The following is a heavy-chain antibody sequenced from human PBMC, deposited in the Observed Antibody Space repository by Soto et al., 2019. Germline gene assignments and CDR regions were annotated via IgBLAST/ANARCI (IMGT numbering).Heavy chain of an antibody. Sequence: GGSLRLSCAASGFTFSSYGMHWVRQAPGKGLEWVAVISYDGSNKYYADSVKSRLTISVDRSKNQFTLQLTSVTVADTAVYYCATSYGNAWYTYWGQGTQVTVSS. J-gene: IGHJ4*02. CDR2: ISYDGSNK. CDR3: ATSYGNAWYTY. V-gene: IGHV3-30*03. D-gene: IGHD6-13*01. CDR1: GFTFSSYG.